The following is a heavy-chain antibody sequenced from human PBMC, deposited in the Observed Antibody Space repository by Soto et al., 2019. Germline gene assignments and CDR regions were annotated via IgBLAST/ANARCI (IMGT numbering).Heavy chain of an antibody. CDR2: IIPILGIA. Sequence: QVQLVQSGAEVKKPGSSVKVSCKASGGTFSSYTISWVRQAPGQGLEWMGRIIPILGIANYAQKFQGRVTIXVDXSXITAYMELSSLRSEDTAVYYCAAAAGTLDYYYGMDVWGQGTTVTVSS. D-gene: IGHD6-13*01. CDR3: AAAAGTLDYYYGMDV. V-gene: IGHV1-69*02. CDR1: GGTFSSYT. J-gene: IGHJ6*02.